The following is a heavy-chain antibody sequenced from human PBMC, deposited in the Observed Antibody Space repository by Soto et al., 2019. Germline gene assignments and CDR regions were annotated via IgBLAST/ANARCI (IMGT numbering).Heavy chain of an antibody. J-gene: IGHJ4*02. CDR2: IYYSGNT. CDR1: GGSISSGGYY. V-gene: IGHV4-31*03. CDR3: GRNQHNVGVPAHFDY. D-gene: IGHD2-2*01. Sequence: QVQLQESGPGLVKPSQTLSLTCTVSGGSISSGGYYWSWIRQHPGKGLEWIGYIYYSGNTYYNPFLKSRVTISVDTSKNQFSLKLSSVAAADTGVYYCGRNQHNVGVPAHFDYWGQGTLVTVSS.